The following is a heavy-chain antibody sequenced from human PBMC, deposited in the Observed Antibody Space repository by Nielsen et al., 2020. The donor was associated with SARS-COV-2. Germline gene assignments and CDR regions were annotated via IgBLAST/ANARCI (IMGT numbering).Heavy chain of an antibody. CDR3: AREAYYDSSGYYYSGDAFDI. Sequence: DSVKGRFTISRDNFKNTLYLQMNSLRAEDTAVYYCAREAYYDSSGYYYSGDAFDIWGQGTMVTVSS. D-gene: IGHD3-22*01. J-gene: IGHJ3*02. V-gene: IGHV3-30*07.